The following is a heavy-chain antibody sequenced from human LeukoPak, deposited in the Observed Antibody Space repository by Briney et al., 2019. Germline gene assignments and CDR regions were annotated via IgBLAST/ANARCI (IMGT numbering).Heavy chain of an antibody. Sequence: GASLRLSCAASGFTFSIYAMSWVRQAPGKGLEWVSAIGGSGGTTYYADSVKGRFTISRDNFKNTLYLQMNSLRAEDTAVYYCVKDLINPMDVWGQGTTVTVSS. CDR3: VKDLINPMDV. V-gene: IGHV3-23*01. CDR2: IGGSGGTT. CDR1: GFTFSIYA. D-gene: IGHD3-16*01. J-gene: IGHJ6*02.